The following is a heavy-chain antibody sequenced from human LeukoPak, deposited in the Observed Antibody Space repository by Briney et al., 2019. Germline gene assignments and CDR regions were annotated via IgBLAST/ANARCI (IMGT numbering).Heavy chain of an antibody. D-gene: IGHD3-22*01. V-gene: IGHV3-33*06. CDR3: AKLYRYYYDSSGYYFVS. CDR2: IWYDGSNK. Sequence: GRSLRLSCAASGFTFSSYGMHWVRQAPGKGLEWVAVIWYDGSNKYYADSVKGRFTISRDNSKNTLYLQMNSLRAEDTAVYYCAKLYRYYYDSSGYYFVSWGQGTLVTVSS. J-gene: IGHJ4*02. CDR1: GFTFSSYG.